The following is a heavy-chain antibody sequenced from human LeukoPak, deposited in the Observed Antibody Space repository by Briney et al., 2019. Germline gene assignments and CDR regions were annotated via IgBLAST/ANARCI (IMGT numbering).Heavy chain of an antibody. CDR1: GYSISSGYY. D-gene: IGHD2-2*01. J-gene: IGHJ5*02. Sequence: PSETLSLTCAVSGYSISSGYYWGWIRQPPGKGLEWIGRIYHSGSTYYNPSLKSRVTISVDTSKNQFSLKLSSVTAADTAVYYCARLVPGFDPWGQGTLVTVSS. CDR3: ARLVPGFDP. V-gene: IGHV4-38-2*01. CDR2: IYHSGST.